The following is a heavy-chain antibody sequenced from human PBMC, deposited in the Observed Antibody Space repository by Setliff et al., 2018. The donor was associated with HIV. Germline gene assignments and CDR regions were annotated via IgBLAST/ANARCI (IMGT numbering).Heavy chain of an antibody. Sequence: SETLSLTCTVSGGSISSGAYYWTWIRQQPGKGLEWIGYIYHSGITYYNPSLKSRINISVDTSKNQFSLNLSSVTAADTAVYFCARASGDAYRHPRDYNSYYMDVWGKGDMVTVSS. J-gene: IGHJ6*03. D-gene: IGHD4-4*01. V-gene: IGHV4-31*03. CDR3: ARASGDAYRHPRDYNSYYMDV. CDR2: IYHSGIT. CDR1: GGSISSGAYY.